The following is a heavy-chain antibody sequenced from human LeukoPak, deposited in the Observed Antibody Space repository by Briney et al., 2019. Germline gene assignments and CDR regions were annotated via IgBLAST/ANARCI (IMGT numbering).Heavy chain of an antibody. CDR1: GFTFSIYA. CDR3: VRSRATSGGYYFAY. D-gene: IGHD3-16*01. Sequence: GGSLRLSCAASGFTFSIYAMHWVRQAPGKGLEWVAVISFDGSKKYYADSVKGQFTISRDNSKSTLYLQMNSLRAEDTALYYCVRSRATSGGYYFAYWGQGALVTVSS. J-gene: IGHJ4*02. CDR2: ISFDGSKK. V-gene: IGHV3-30*04.